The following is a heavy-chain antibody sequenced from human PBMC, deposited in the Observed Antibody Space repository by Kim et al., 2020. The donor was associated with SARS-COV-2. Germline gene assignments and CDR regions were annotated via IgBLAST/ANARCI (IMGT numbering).Heavy chain of an antibody. CDR1: GGSFSGYY. D-gene: IGHD1-26*01. Sequence: SETLSLTCAVYGGSFSGYYWSWIRQPPGKGLEWIGEINHSGSTNYNPSLKSRVTISVDTSKNQFSLKLSSVTAADTAVYYCARALGHEGAKNFDYWGQGTLVTVSS. CDR3: ARALGHEGAKNFDY. CDR2: INHSGST. J-gene: IGHJ4*02. V-gene: IGHV4-34*01.